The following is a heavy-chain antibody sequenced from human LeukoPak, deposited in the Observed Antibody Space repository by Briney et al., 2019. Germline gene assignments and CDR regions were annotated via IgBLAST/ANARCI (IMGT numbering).Heavy chain of an antibody. J-gene: IGHJ4*02. CDR1: GFTFSSYA. CDR3: AKDPSLSGSYLRPYYFDY. V-gene: IGHV3-23*01. Sequence: GGSLRPSCAASGFTFSSYAMSWVRQAPGKGLEWVSAISGSGGSTYYADSVKGRFTISRDNSKNTLYLQMNSLRAEDTAVYYCAKDPSLSGSYLRPYYFDYWGQGTLVTVSS. CDR2: ISGSGGST. D-gene: IGHD1-26*01.